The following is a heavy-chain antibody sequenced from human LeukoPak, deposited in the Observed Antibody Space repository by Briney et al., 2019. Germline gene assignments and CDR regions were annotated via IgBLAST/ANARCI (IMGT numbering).Heavy chain of an antibody. Sequence: RPGGSLRLSCAVSGLTFDDYGMSWVRPAPGKGLEWVTGINWDGESTGYGDSVQGRFIISRDNAENALYLQMNGLRAEDTAVYYCARDLSASWYSLAYWGRGTPVTVSS. CDR2: INWDGEST. CDR3: ARDLSASWYSLAY. CDR1: GLTFDDYG. V-gene: IGHV3-20*04. D-gene: IGHD6-13*01. J-gene: IGHJ4*02.